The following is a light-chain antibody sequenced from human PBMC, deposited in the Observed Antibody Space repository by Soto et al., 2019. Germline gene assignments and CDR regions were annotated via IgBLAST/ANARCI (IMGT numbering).Light chain of an antibody. CDR3: QQYSKWPT. V-gene: IGKV3-15*01. J-gene: IGKJ1*01. Sequence: EIVMTQSPATLSVSPGERATLSCRASQSVSANSAWYQHKPGQAPRLLIYGASTRATGIPARFSGSGTGTDFTLTISSLQSEDFAVYYCQQYSKWPTFGRGTKVEIK. CDR1: QSVSAN. CDR2: GAS.